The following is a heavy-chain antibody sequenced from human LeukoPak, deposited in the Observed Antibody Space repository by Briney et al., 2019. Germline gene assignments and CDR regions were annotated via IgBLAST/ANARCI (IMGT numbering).Heavy chain of an antibody. Sequence: SETLSLTCSVSDYSISSGYYWGWIRQPLGKGLEWIGNIYHSGSTYYKPSLKSRVTISVDTSKNQFSLRLSSVTAADTAVYYCARVGPLTTKVTTGGVDYWGQGTLVTVSS. V-gene: IGHV4-38-2*02. J-gene: IGHJ4*02. CDR1: DYSISSGYY. CDR2: IYHSGST. CDR3: ARVGPLTTKVTTGGVDY. D-gene: IGHD4-17*01.